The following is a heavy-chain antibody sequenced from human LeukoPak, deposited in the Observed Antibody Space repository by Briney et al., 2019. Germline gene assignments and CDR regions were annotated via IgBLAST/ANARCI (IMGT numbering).Heavy chain of an antibody. V-gene: IGHV4-31*03. CDR3: ARVSAGSVILDP. J-gene: IGHJ5*02. CDR2: IYYSGSA. D-gene: IGHD3-16*01. CDR1: GGSISSGGYY. Sequence: SQTLSLTCTVSGGSISSGGYYWSWIRQLPGKGLEWIGYIYYSGSAYYNPSPKSRVSISVDTSKNQFSLKLSSVSAADTAVFYCARVSAGSVILDPWGQGTLVTVSS.